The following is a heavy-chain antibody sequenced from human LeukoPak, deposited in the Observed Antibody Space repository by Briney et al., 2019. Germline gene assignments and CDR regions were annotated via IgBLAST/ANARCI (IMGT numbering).Heavy chain of an antibody. CDR3: AKIPSIQEGGVLDM. Sequence: GGSLRLSCAASGFTFSSYAMSWVRQAPGKGLEWVSSIIGSGGVTFYADSVKGRFTISRDNSKNMVYLQMNSLRAEDTALYYCAKIPSIQEGGVLDMWGQGTMVTVSS. CDR1: GFTFSSYA. CDR2: IIGSGGVT. V-gene: IGHV3-23*01. J-gene: IGHJ3*02. D-gene: IGHD3-16*01.